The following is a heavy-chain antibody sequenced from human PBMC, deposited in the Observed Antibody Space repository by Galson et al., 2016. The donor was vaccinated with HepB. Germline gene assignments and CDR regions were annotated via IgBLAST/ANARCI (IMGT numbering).Heavy chain of an antibody. CDR3: ARDGCSTTTCCSDYYYYHGLDV. CDR2: ISGSGRTI. D-gene: IGHD2-2*01. CDR1: GFTFSDYY. Sequence: SLRLSCAASGFTFSDYYMSWIRQAPGKGLEWISYISGSGRTIYYPDSMRGRFTVSRDNAKNSLFLQLNSLRAEDTAVYYCARDGCSTTTCCSDYYYYHGLDVWGKGTTVTVSS. J-gene: IGHJ6*04. V-gene: IGHV3-11*01.